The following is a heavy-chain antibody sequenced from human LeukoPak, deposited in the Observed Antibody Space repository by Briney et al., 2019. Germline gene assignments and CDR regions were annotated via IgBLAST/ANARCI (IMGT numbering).Heavy chain of an antibody. Sequence: GRSLRLSCAASGFTFDDYAMHWVRQAPGKGLEWVSGISWNSGSIGYADSVKGRFTISRDNAKNSLYLQMNSLRAEDTAVYYCAKLPRITMIVGYYFDYWGQGTLVTVSS. CDR3: AKLPRITMIVGYYFDY. V-gene: IGHV3-9*01. J-gene: IGHJ4*02. CDR2: ISWNSGSI. CDR1: GFTFDDYA. D-gene: IGHD3-22*01.